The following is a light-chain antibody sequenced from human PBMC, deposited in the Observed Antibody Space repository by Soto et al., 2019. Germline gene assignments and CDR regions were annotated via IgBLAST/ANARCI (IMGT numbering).Light chain of an antibody. V-gene: IGKV3-20*01. CDR2: GAS. CDR1: QSVSSSY. J-gene: IGKJ1*01. Sequence: EIVLTQSPGTLSLSPGERATLSCRASQSVSSSYLAWYQQKPGQAPRLLIYGASSRATGTPDRFSGSGSGTDFPLTISRLEPEDFAVYYCKQYGSSLWTFGQGTKVEIK. CDR3: KQYGSSLWT.